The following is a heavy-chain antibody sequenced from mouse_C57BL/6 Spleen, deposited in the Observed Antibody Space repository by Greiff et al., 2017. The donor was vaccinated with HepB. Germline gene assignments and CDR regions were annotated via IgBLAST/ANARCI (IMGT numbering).Heavy chain of an antibody. CDR2: INPSSGYT. CDR3: ARFDYYGSSPGAMDY. D-gene: IGHD1-1*01. V-gene: IGHV1-4*01. Sequence: VKLMESGAELARPGASVKMSCKASGYTFTSYTMHWVKQRPGQGLEWIGYINPSSGYTKYNQKFKDKATLTADKSSSTAYMQLSSLTSEDSAVYYCARFDYYGSSPGAMDYWGQGTSVTVSS. J-gene: IGHJ4*01. CDR1: GYTFTSYT.